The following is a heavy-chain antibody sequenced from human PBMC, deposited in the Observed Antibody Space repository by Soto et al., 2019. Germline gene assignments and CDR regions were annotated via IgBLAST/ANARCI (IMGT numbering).Heavy chain of an antibody. CDR1: GGSFSGYY. CDR3: ARLLEELVQPDAFDI. Sequence: SETLSLTCAVYGGSFSGYYWSWIRQPPGKGLEWIGEINHSGSTNYNPSLKSRVTISVDTSKNQFSLKLSSVTAADTAVYYCARLLEELVQPDAFDIWGQGTMVTVSS. J-gene: IGHJ3*02. CDR2: INHSGST. V-gene: IGHV4-34*01. D-gene: IGHD6-6*01.